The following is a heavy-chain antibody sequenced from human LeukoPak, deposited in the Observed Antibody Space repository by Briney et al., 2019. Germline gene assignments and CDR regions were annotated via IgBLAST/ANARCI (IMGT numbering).Heavy chain of an antibody. CDR1: GYTFTSYA. D-gene: IGHD3-22*01. CDR2: INAGNGNT. V-gene: IGHV1-3*01. J-gene: IGHJ4*02. Sequence: GASVKVSCKASGYTFTSYAMHWVRQAPGQRLEWMGWINAGNGNTKYSQKFQGRVTITRDTSASTAYMEQSSLRAEDTAVYYCARDELYYYDTSGYYNQDYFDYWGQGTLVTVSS. CDR3: ARDELYYYDTSGYYNQDYFDY.